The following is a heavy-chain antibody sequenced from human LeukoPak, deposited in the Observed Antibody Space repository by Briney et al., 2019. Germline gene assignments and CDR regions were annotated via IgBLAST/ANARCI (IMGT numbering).Heavy chain of an antibody. CDR3: ASQYYDILTGYYHSFDY. Sequence: GASLRLSCAASGFTFSSYAMSWVRQAPGKGLEWVSGISGSGGSTYYADSVKGRFTISRDNSKKTLYLQMNSLRAEDTAVYYCASQYYDILTGYYHSFDYWGQGTLVTVSS. CDR1: GFTFSSYA. CDR2: ISGSGGST. D-gene: IGHD3-9*01. J-gene: IGHJ4*02. V-gene: IGHV3-23*01.